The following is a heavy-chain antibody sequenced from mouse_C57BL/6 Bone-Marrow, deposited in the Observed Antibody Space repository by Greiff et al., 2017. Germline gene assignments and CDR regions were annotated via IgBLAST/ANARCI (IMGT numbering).Heavy chain of an antibody. CDR1: GYTFTDYE. D-gene: IGHD2-1*01. CDR2: IDPETGGT. J-gene: IGHJ4*01. CDR3: TYYGNYRMDY. Sequence: VKLVESGAELVRPGASVTLSCKASGYTFTDYEMHWVKQTPVHGLEWIGAIDPETGGTAYNQKFKGKAILTADKSSSTAYMELRSLTSEDSAVYYCTYYGNYRMDYWGQGTSVTVSS. V-gene: IGHV1-15*01.